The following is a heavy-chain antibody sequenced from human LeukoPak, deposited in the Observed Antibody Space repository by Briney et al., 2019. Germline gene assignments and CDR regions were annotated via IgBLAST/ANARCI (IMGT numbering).Heavy chain of an antibody. CDR2: INPNSGGT. Sequence: GASVKVFCKASGYTFTGYYMHWVRQAPGQGLEWMGRINPNSGGTNYAQKFQGRVTMTRDTSISTAYMELSRLRSDDTAVYYCRSVAAAGTVDYWGQGTLVTVSS. D-gene: IGHD6-13*01. CDR1: GYTFTGYY. V-gene: IGHV1-2*06. CDR3: RSVAAAGTVDY. J-gene: IGHJ4*02.